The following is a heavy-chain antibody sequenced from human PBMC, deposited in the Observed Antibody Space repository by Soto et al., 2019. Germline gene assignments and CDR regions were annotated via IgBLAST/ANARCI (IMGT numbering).Heavy chain of an antibody. J-gene: IGHJ4*02. V-gene: IGHV1-3*01. CDR2: INAGNGNT. D-gene: IGHD5-18*01. CDR1: GYTFTSYA. Sequence: ASVKVSCKASGYTFTSYATHWVRQAPGQRLEWMGWINAGNGNTKYSQKFQGRVTITRDTSASTAYMELSSLRSEDTAVYYCARGKLQLWFPDYWGQGTLVTVSS. CDR3: ARGKLQLWFPDY.